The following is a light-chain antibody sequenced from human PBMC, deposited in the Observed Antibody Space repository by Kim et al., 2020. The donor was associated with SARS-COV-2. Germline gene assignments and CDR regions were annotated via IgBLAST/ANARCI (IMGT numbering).Light chain of an antibody. CDR3: KSRDTYASHWV. CDR1: SLRTYY. J-gene: IGLJ3*02. V-gene: IGLV3-19*01. Sequence: SSELTQDPAVSVALGQTVRITCQGDSLRTYYASWYQQKPGQAPVLVIQAETNRPSGIPDRFSGSSSGDTASLTITGAQAEDEADYYRKSRDTYASHWVFG. CDR2: AET.